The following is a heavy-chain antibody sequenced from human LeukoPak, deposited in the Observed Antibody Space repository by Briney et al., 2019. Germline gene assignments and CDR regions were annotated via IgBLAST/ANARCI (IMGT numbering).Heavy chain of an antibody. CDR3: ARDRSSSWQAPFDY. Sequence: GGSLRLSCAASGFTFSSYAMHWVRQAPGKGLDWVEVISYDGSNKYYADSVKGRFTISRDNSKNTLYLQMGSLRAEDTAVYYCARDRSSSWQAPFDYWGQGTLVTVSS. J-gene: IGHJ4*02. CDR2: ISYDGSNK. D-gene: IGHD6-13*01. V-gene: IGHV3-30*04. CDR1: GFTFSSYA.